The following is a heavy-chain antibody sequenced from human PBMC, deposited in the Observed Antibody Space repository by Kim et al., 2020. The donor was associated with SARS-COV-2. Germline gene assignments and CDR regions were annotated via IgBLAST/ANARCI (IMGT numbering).Heavy chain of an antibody. V-gene: IGHV3-30*18. J-gene: IGHJ3*02. Sequence: GGSLRLSCAASGFTFSSYGMHWVRQAPGKGLEWVAVISYDGSNKYYADSVKGRFTISRDNSKNTLYLQMNSLRAEDTAVYYCAKAYGSGTKTKGDAFDI. D-gene: IGHD3-10*01. CDR3: AKAYGSGTKTKGDAFDI. CDR1: GFTFSSYG. CDR2: ISYDGSNK.